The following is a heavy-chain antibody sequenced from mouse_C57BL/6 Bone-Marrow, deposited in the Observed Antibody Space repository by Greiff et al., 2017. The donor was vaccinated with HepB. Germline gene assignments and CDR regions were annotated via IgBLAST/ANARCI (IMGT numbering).Heavy chain of an antibody. Sequence: VQLQQSGAELARPGASVKLSCKASGYTFTSYGISWVKQRTGQGLEWIGEIYPRSGNTYYNEKFKGKATLTADKSSSTAYMELRSLTSEDSAVYFCARDAHSYGSEDAMDYWGQGTSVTVSS. V-gene: IGHV1-81*01. J-gene: IGHJ4*01. CDR3: ARDAHSYGSEDAMDY. D-gene: IGHD1-1*01. CDR1: GYTFTSYG. CDR2: IYPRSGNT.